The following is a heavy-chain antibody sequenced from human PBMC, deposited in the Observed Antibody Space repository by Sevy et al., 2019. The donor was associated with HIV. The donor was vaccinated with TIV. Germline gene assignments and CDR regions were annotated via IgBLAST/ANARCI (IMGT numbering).Heavy chain of an antibody. Sequence: GGSLRLSCEASGFTLSNSGMHWVRQAPGKGLEWVAAVLSDGNIKYYHDSVKGRFTIFRDNSKNTQYLQMNSLRAEDTALYYCARESPSDGYLDSWGQGTLVTVSS. D-gene: IGHD6-19*01. V-gene: IGHV3-33*01. CDR3: ARESPSDGYLDS. CDR1: GFTLSNSG. CDR2: VLSDGNIK. J-gene: IGHJ5*01.